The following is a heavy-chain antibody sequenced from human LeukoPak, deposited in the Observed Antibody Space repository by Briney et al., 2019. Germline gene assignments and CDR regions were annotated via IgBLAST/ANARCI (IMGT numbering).Heavy chain of an antibody. D-gene: IGHD4-17*01. CDR3: AKDYYGDYYFDY. J-gene: IGHJ4*02. Sequence: HPGGSLRLSCAASGFTFSSYGMHWVRQAPGKGLEWVAVISYDGSNKYYADSVKGRFIISRDNSKNTLYLQMNSLRAEDTAVYYCAKDYYGDYYFDYWGQGTLVTVPS. CDR2: ISYDGSNK. CDR1: GFTFSSYG. V-gene: IGHV3-30*18.